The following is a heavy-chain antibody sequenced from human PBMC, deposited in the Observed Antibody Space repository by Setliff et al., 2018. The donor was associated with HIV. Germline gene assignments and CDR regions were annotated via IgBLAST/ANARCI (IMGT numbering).Heavy chain of an antibody. D-gene: IGHD6-6*01. J-gene: IGHJ4*02. CDR1: GGSISSSSYY. V-gene: IGHV4-39*01. Sequence: TSETLSLTCTVSGGSISSSSYYWGWIRQPPGKGLEWIGTIYYSGSTYSNPSLKSRVTMSVDTSKNQFSLKLISVTAADTAVYYCARWEYSSSSPPFDYWGQGTLVTVSS. CDR2: IYYSGST. CDR3: ARWEYSSSSPPFDY.